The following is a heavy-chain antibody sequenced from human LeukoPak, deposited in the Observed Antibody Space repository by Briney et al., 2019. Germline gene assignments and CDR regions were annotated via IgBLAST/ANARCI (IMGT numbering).Heavy chain of an antibody. CDR3: ARRRGYSSGWLRGYFDY. V-gene: IGHV1-18*01. CDR2: ISAYNGNT. D-gene: IGHD6-19*01. CDR1: GYTFTSYG. J-gene: IGHJ4*02. Sequence: ASVKVSCKASGYTFTSYGISWVRQAPGQGLEWMGWISAYNGNTNYAQKLQGRVTMTTDTSTSTAYMELRSLRSDDTVVYYCARRRGYSSGWLRGYFDYWGQGTLVTVSS.